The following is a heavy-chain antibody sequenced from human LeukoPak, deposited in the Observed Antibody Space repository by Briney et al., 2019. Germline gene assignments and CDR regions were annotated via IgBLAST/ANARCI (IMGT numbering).Heavy chain of an antibody. CDR2: ISGSTGST. CDR3: AKGAAGTNGYYYYYYMDV. CDR1: GLIFSKYW. Sequence: GGSLRLSCAASGLIFSKYWMTWVRQAPGKGLEWVSAISGSTGSTYYADSVKGRFTISGDNSNNTLYLQMNSLRAEDTAVYYCAKGAAGTNGYYYYYYMDVWGKGTTVTVSS. D-gene: IGHD6-19*01. V-gene: IGHV3-23*01. J-gene: IGHJ6*03.